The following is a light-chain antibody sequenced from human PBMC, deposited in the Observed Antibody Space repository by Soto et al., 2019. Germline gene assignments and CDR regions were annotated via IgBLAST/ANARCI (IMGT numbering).Light chain of an antibody. V-gene: IGKV3-11*01. CDR2: SAS. J-gene: IGKJ4*01. CDR1: LSFSVN. Sequence: VLPQWPAPLSLSHWESATHSFRVSLSFSVNFAWYQPKPGQAPRPLIYSASERAPGIPARFSGRGSGTYFTLTISSLEPEDFAVYYCQERNKWPRGTVCGGTKVDIK. CDR3: QERNKWPRGT.